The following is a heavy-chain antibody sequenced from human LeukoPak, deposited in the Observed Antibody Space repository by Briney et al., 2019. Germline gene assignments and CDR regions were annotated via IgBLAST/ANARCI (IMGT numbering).Heavy chain of an antibody. Sequence: ASVKVSCKVSGYTLTELSMHWVRQAPGNGLEGMGGFDPEDGETIYAQKSQGRVTMTEDTSTDTAYMELSSLRSEDTAVYYCATCYGSGSYYLDYWGQGTLVTVSS. CDR3: ATCYGSGSYYLDY. CDR1: GYTLTELS. D-gene: IGHD3-10*01. V-gene: IGHV1-24*01. J-gene: IGHJ4*02. CDR2: FDPEDGET.